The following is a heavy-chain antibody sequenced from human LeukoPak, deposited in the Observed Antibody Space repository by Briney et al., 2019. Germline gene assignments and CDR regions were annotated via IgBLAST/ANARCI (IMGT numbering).Heavy chain of an antibody. D-gene: IGHD2-21*01. J-gene: IGHJ5*01. CDR1: GFIFSNYG. Sequence: GGSLRLSCTASGFIFSNYGLHWVRQAPGKGLEWVSSTTNSGTYTYYAEFAKGRFTISRDNAKSSLYLHMNSLKKEDSAVYYCARDRAYNGFDSWGQGTLVTVSS. V-gene: IGHV3-21*01. CDR3: ARDRAYNGFDS. CDR2: TTNSGTYT.